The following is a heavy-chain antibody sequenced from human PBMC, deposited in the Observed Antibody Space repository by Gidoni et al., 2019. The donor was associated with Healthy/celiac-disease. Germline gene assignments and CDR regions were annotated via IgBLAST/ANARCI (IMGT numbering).Heavy chain of an antibody. CDR2: INPNSGGT. V-gene: IGHV1-2*02. D-gene: IGHD2-2*01. Sequence: QVQLVQSVAEVKKPGASVKVSCKASGYTFTGYYMHWVRQAPGQGLEWMGWINPNSGGTNYAQKVQGRVTMTRDTSISTAYMELSRLRSDDTAVYYCARDSRYCSSTSCSHLAGYWGQGTLVTVSS. CDR1: GYTFTGYY. CDR3: ARDSRYCSSTSCSHLAGY. J-gene: IGHJ4*02.